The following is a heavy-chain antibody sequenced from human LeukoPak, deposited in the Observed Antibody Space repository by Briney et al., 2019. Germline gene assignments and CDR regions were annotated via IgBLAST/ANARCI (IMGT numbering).Heavy chain of an antibody. Sequence: SETLSLTCAVYGGSFSGYYWSWIRQPPGKGLEWIGEITHSGSTNYNPSLKSRVTISVDTSKHQFSLKLSSVTAADTAMYYCARRYTASPGERFDYWGQGILVTVSS. V-gene: IGHV4-34*01. J-gene: IGHJ4*02. CDR3: ARRYTASPGERFDY. CDR2: ITHSGST. D-gene: IGHD2-2*02. CDR1: GGSFSGYY.